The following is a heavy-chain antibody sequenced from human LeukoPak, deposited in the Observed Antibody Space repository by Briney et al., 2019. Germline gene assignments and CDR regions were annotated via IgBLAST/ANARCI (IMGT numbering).Heavy chain of an antibody. J-gene: IGHJ4*02. CDR3: ARAPHFFDTSGSRYYFDS. Sequence: SETLSLTCTVSGNSISSGDNYWSWIRQPAGTGLEWIGRIYTSGSTNYNPSLKSRVTISGDTSKNQFSLHLSSVTAADTAVYYCARAPHFFDTSGSRYYFDSWGQGALVTVSS. CDR2: IYTSGST. CDR1: GNSISSGDNY. D-gene: IGHD3-22*01. V-gene: IGHV4-61*02.